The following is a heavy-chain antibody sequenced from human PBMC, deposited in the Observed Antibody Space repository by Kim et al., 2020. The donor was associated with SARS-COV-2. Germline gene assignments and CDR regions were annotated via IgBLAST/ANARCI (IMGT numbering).Heavy chain of an antibody. Sequence: SETLSLTCTVSGGSISSYYWSWIRQPPGKGLEWIGYIYYSGSTNYNPSLKSRVTISVDTSKNQFSLKLSSVTAADTAVYYCARGRGYSGSYYDYWYFDLWGRGTLVTVSS. CDR1: GGSISSYY. CDR3: ARGRGYSGSYYDYWYFDL. V-gene: IGHV4-59*01. J-gene: IGHJ2*01. D-gene: IGHD1-26*01. CDR2: IYYSGST.